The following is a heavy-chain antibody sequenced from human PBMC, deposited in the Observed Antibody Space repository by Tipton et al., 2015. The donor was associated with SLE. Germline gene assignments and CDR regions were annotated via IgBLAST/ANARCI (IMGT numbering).Heavy chain of an antibody. J-gene: IGHJ6*03. CDR1: GGSFSGYY. D-gene: IGHD3-3*01. CDR3: ARDLAVFGVVPFNYMDI. V-gene: IGHV4-59*12. Sequence: TLSLTCAVYGGSFSGYYWSWIRQPPGKGLEWIAYVYYSGSTGYNPSLKSRVTTSRDTSKNQFSLKLTSVTAADTAVYYCARDLAVFGVVPFNYMDIWGKGTTVTVSS. CDR2: VYYSGST.